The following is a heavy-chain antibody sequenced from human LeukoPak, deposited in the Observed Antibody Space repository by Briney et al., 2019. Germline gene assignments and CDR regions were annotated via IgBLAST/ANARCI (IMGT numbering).Heavy chain of an antibody. D-gene: IGHD3-10*01. Sequence: PSETLSLTCSVSGGSISSYYWSWIRQPPGKGLEWIGYIYYSGSTNYNPSLKSRVTISVDTSKNQFSLKLSSVTAADTAVYYCARGGNYRYYYGSGVDDANFDYWGQGTLVTVSS. J-gene: IGHJ4*02. CDR3: ARGGNYRYYYGSGVDDANFDY. CDR1: GGSISSYY. CDR2: IYYSGST. V-gene: IGHV4-59*01.